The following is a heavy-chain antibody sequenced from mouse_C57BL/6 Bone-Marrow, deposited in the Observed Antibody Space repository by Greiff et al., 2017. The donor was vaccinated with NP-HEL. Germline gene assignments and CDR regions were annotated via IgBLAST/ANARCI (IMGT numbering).Heavy chain of an antibody. J-gene: IGHJ4*01. V-gene: IGHV3-6*01. Sequence: ESGPGLVKPSQSLSLTCSVTGYSITSGYYWNWIRQFPGNKLEWMGYISYDGSNNYNPSLKNRISITRDTSKNQFFLKLNSVTTEDTATYYCVGDAMDYWGQGTSVTVSS. CDR2: ISYDGSN. CDR1: GYSITSGYY. CDR3: VGDAMDY.